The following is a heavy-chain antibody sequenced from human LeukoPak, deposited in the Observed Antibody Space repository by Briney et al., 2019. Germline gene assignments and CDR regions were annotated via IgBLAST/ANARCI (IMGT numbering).Heavy chain of an antibody. D-gene: IGHD3-3*01. J-gene: IGHJ4*02. CDR1: GFTFSSYA. CDR3: ARESAYAFWY. V-gene: IGHV3-48*02. Sequence: PGGSLRLSCAASGFTFSSYAMSWVRQAPGKGLEWVSYISSTSSAMYYADSVKGRFTISRDNAKNSLYLQMNSLRDEDTAVYYCARESAYAFWYWGQGTLVAVSS. CDR2: ISSTSSAM.